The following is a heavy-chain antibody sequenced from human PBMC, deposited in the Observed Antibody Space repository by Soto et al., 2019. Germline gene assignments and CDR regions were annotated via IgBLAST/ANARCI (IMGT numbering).Heavy chain of an antibody. Sequence: SQTLSLTCAISGDSVSSNSGAWNWIRQSPSRGLEWLGRTYYRSRFFSDYAESVKSRIIINPDTSKNQFSLQLKSVTPEDTAVYYCVRDRYSSSGWFDPWGQGTPVTVSS. J-gene: IGHJ5*02. D-gene: IGHD3-10*01. CDR1: GDSVSSNSGA. CDR2: TYYRSRFFS. V-gene: IGHV6-1*01. CDR3: VRDRYSSSGWFDP.